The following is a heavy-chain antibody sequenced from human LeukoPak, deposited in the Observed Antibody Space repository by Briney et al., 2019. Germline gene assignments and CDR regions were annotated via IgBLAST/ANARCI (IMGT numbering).Heavy chain of an antibody. V-gene: IGHV3-23*01. J-gene: IGHJ4*02. Sequence: GGSLRLSCAASGFTFNTYAMSWVRQAPGKGLEWVSAMSGSGGRTYYADSVKGRFTISRDNSKNTLYLQMNSLRAEDTAVYYCAKWGCSGGSCYPFDYWGQGTLVTVSS. CDR2: MSGSGGRT. CDR3: AKWGCSGGSCYPFDY. CDR1: GFTFNTYA. D-gene: IGHD2-15*01.